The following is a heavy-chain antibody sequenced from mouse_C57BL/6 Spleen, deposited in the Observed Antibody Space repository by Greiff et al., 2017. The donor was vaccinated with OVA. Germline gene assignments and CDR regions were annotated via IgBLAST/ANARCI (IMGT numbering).Heavy chain of an antibody. V-gene: IGHV3-1*01. J-gene: IGHJ2*01. CDR3: ARGANYGGYFDY. CDR1: GYSITSGYD. D-gene: IGHD1-1*01. CDR2: ISYSGST. Sequence: EVKVVESGPGMVKPSQSLSLTCTVTGYSITSGYDWHWIRHFPGNKLEWMGYISYSGSTNYNPSLKSRISITHDTSKNHFFLKLNSVTTEDTATYYCARGANYGGYFDYWGQGTTLTVSS.